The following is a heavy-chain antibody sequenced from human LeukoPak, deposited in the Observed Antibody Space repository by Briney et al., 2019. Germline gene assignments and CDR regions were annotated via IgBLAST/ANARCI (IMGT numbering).Heavy chain of an antibody. CDR1: GFAFSNYW. V-gene: IGHV3-7*03. Sequence: GSLRLSCAASGFAFSNYWMSWVRQAPGKGLEWVANIKQDGSEKYYVDSVKGRFTISRDNAKNSLYLQMNSLRVEDTASYYCAKDRIAKDYYYYYGMDVWGQGTTVTVSS. CDR3: AKDRIAKDYYYYYGMDV. J-gene: IGHJ6*02. D-gene: IGHD1-26*01. CDR2: IKQDGSEK.